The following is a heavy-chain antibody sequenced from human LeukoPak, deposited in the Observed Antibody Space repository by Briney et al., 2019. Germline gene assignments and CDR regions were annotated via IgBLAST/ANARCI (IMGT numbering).Heavy chain of an antibody. V-gene: IGHV3-53*01. D-gene: IGHD6-6*01. J-gene: IGHJ4*02. CDR1: GFTVSSNY. CDR2: IYSGGST. Sequence: GGSLRLSCAASGFTVSSNYMSWVRQAPGEGLEWVSVIYSGGSTYYADSVKGRFTISRDNSKNTLYLQMNSLRAEDTAVYYCAKAPVAYSSACGEWGQGTLVTVSS. CDR3: AKAPVAYSSACGE.